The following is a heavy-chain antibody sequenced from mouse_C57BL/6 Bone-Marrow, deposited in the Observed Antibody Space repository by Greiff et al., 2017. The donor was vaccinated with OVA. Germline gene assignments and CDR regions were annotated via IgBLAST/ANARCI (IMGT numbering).Heavy chain of an antibody. CDR2: IDPSDSYT. D-gene: IGHD1-1*01. Sequence: QVQLQQPGAELVKPGASVKLSCKASGYTFTSYWMQWVKQRPGQGLEWIGEIDPSDSYTNYNQKFKGKATLTVDTSSSTAYMQLSSLTSEDSAVYYCAREEHYYGRWYFDVWGTGTTVTVSS. CDR3: AREEHYYGRWYFDV. CDR1: GYTFTSYW. J-gene: IGHJ1*03. V-gene: IGHV1-50*01.